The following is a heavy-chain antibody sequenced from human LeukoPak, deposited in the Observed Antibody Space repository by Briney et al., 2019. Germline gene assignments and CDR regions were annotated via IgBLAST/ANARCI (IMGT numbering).Heavy chain of an antibody. CDR2: TYYRSKWYY. CDR3: SLARSEYHYGMDV. CDR1: GDSVSSISVA. V-gene: IGHV6-1*01. J-gene: IGHJ6*02. Sequence: SQTLSLTFAISGDSVSSISVAWNWIRQSPPRGLEWLGRTYYRSKWYYEYAVSVKSRINISPDTSKNQFSLQLTSVTPEDTAVYYCSLARSEYHYGMDVWGQGTTVTVSS.